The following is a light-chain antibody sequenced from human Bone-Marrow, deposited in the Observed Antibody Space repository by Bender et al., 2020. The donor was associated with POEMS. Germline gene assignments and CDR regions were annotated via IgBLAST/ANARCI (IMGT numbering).Light chain of an antibody. J-gene: IGLJ3*02. V-gene: IGLV1-40*01. CDR2: GYN. CDR3: QSYDNSLGGWV. Sequence: QSVLTQPPSVSGAPGQRVTISCSGSSSNIGRKAANWYQHLPGTAPKLLIYGYNNRPSGVPDRFSGSKSGTSASLAITGLQAEDEGDYYCQSYDNSLGGWVFGGGTKLTVL. CDR1: SSNIGRKA.